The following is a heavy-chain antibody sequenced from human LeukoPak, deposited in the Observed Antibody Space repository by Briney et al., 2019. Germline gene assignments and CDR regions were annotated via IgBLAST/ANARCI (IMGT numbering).Heavy chain of an antibody. CDR1: GYTFTVYY. V-gene: IGHV1-2*02. CDR3: ARDIVMVTYWFDP. CDR2: INPNSGGT. D-gene: IGHD5-18*01. Sequence: ASVKVSCKASGYTFTVYYIHLVRQAPGQGLEWMGWINPNSGGTNYAQKFQGRVTMTRDTSISTAYMELSRLRSDDTAVYYCARDIVMVTYWFDPWGQGTLVTVSS. J-gene: IGHJ5*02.